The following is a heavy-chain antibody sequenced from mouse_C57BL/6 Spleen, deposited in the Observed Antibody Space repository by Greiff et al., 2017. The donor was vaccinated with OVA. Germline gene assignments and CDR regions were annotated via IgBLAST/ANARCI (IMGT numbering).Heavy chain of an antibody. CDR3: ARPKLAPWYFDV. CDR2: ISSGSSTI. CDR1: GFTFSDYG. J-gene: IGHJ1*03. D-gene: IGHD1-3*01. Sequence: EVKVVESGGGLVKPGGSLKLSCAASGFTFSDYGMHWVRQAPEKGLEWVAYISSGSSTIYYADTVKGRFTISRDNAKNTLFLQMTSLRSEDTAMYYCARPKLAPWYFDVWGTGTTVTVSS. V-gene: IGHV5-17*01.